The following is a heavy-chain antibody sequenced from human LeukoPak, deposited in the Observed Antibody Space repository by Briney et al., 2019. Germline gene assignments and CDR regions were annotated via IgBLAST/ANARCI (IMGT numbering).Heavy chain of an antibody. CDR1: GFTFSSYA. J-gene: IGHJ3*02. CDR3: AKDRVTMVRGARPDAFDI. CDR2: ISGSGGST. Sequence: GGSLRLSCAASGFTFSSYAMSWVRQAPGKGLEWVSAISGSGGSTYYADSVKGRFTISRGNSKNTLYLQMNSLRAEDTAVYYCAKDRVTMVRGARPDAFDIWGQGTMVTVSS. D-gene: IGHD3-10*01. V-gene: IGHV3-23*01.